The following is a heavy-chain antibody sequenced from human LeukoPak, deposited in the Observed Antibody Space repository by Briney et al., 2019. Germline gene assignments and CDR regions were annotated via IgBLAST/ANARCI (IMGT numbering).Heavy chain of an antibody. Sequence: PGGSLRVSCAASGFTFSSYGMHWVRQAPGKGLEWVAVIWYDGSNKYYADSVKGRFTISRDNSKNTLYLQMNSLRAEDTAVYYCARDPNWNYFDYWGQGTLVTVSS. CDR3: ARDPNWNYFDY. J-gene: IGHJ4*02. CDR1: GFTFSSYG. V-gene: IGHV3-33*01. CDR2: IWYDGSNK. D-gene: IGHD1-20*01.